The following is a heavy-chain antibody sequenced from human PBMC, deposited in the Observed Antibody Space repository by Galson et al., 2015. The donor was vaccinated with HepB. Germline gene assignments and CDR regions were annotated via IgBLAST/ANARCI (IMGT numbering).Heavy chain of an antibody. Sequence: SLRLSCAASGFTFSSYWMHWVRQVPGKGLVWVSRINGDGSSTSYADSVKGRFTISRDNAKNALSLQMNSLRAEDTAVYYCARGYGRDWSASAAYWGQATLVTVSS. CDR1: GFTFSSYW. D-gene: IGHD6-19*01. V-gene: IGHV3-74*01. CDR2: INGDGSST. CDR3: ARGYGRDWSASAAY. J-gene: IGHJ1*01.